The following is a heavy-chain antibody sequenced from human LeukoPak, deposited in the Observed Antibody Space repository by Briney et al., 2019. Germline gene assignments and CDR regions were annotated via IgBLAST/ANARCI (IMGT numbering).Heavy chain of an antibody. V-gene: IGHV3-48*01. Sequence: GGSLRLSCAASGFTFSSYSMNWVRQAPGKGLEWVSYISSSSSTIYYADSVKGRFTISRDNSKNTLYLQMNSLRAEDTAVYYCAKDNYYDSSGYEYWGQGTLVTVSS. CDR1: GFTFSSYS. J-gene: IGHJ4*02. CDR2: ISSSSSTI. D-gene: IGHD3-22*01. CDR3: AKDNYYDSSGYEY.